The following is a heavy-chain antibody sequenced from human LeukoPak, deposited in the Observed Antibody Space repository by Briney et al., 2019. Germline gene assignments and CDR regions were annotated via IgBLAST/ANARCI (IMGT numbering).Heavy chain of an antibody. D-gene: IGHD1-26*01. CDR3: ARVKGSGATGACDY. CDR1: AFTFSIYG. V-gene: IGHV3-33*01. Sequence: PGGSLRLSCAASAFTFSIYGMHWVRQAPGKGLEWVAIIWYDGSNKYYADSVKGRFTLSRDNSKNTLYLQMNSLRAEDTAVYYCARVKGSGATGACDYWGQGTLVTVSS. J-gene: IGHJ4*02. CDR2: IWYDGSNK.